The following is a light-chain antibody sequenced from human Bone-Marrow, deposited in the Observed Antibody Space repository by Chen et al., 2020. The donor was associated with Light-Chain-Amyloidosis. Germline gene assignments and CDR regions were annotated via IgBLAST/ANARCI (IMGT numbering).Light chain of an antibody. Sequence: NFMLTQPHSVSESPGKTVIISCTRSSGSIATNYVQWYQQRPGSSPTPVIYEDDQRPSGVPDRFSGSSDRSSYSASLTISGLKTEDEADYDCQSYQGSSQGVFGGGTKLTVL. J-gene: IGLJ3*02. CDR2: EDD. CDR1: SGSIATNY. CDR3: QSYQGSSQGV. V-gene: IGLV6-57*01.